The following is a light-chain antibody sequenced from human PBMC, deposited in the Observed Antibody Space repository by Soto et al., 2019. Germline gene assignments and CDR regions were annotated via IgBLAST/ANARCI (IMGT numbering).Light chain of an antibody. Sequence: EIVLPQSPGTLSLSPGERATLSCRATQSINNYVAWYQQKPGLAPRLLIYDSSIRATGVPDRFSGSGSGTDFTHTISRLEPEDFAVYYCQQYVYSPETFGGGTKVEIK. CDR2: DSS. CDR3: QQYVYSPET. V-gene: IGKV3-20*01. CDR1: QSINNY. J-gene: IGKJ4*01.